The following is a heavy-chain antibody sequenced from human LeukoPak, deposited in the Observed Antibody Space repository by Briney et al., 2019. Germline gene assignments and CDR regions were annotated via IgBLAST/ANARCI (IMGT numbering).Heavy chain of an antibody. J-gene: IGHJ4*02. D-gene: IGHD3-22*01. CDR1: GYTFTGYY. Sequence: GASVKVSCKASGYTFTGYYMHWVRQAPGQGLEWMGWINPNSGGTNYAQKFQGRVTMTRDTSISTAYMELSRLRSDDTAVYYCARDRYYYDSSDCFDYWGQGTLVTVSS. CDR3: ARDRYYYDSSDCFDY. CDR2: INPNSGGT. V-gene: IGHV1-2*02.